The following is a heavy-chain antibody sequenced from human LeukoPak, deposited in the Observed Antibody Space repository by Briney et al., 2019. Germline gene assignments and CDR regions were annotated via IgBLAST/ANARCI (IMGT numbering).Heavy chain of an antibody. CDR2: IIPILGIA. CDR1: GGTFSSYA. CDR3: AKDPGPYYYDSSGYYEKAYFDY. V-gene: IGHV1-69*04. J-gene: IGHJ4*02. D-gene: IGHD3-22*01. Sequence: GSSVKVSCKASGGTFSSYAISWVRQAPGQGLDWMGRIIPILGIANYAQKFQGRVTITADKSTSTAYMELSSLRSEDTALYYCAKDPGPYYYDSSGYYEKAYFDYWGQGTLVTVSS.